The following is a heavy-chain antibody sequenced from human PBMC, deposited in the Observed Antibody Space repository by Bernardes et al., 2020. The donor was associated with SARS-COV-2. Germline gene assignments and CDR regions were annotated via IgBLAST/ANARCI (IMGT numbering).Heavy chain of an antibody. Sequence: TLSLTCTVSGGSISSYYWSWIRQPPGKGLEWIGYIYYSGSTNYNPSLKSRVTISVDTSKNQFSLKLSSVTAADTAVYYCARHIKGYCSSTSCYTDNWFDPWGQGTLVTVSS. D-gene: IGHD2-2*02. CDR2: IYYSGST. CDR1: GGSISSYY. J-gene: IGHJ5*02. V-gene: IGHV4-59*08. CDR3: ARHIKGYCSSTSCYTDNWFDP.